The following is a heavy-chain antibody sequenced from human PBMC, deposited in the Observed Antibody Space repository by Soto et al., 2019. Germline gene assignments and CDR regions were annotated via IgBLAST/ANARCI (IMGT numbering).Heavy chain of an antibody. Sequence: QVQLVESGVGVVQPGRSLRLSCVVSGFTFSTFVMHWVRKAPDNGLEWVVSISYSGSNQYYAKSVQGRFTISRDNSKDTLYLEVNSLRAENTAVYYCAKERTSGTKNRNLVHWGQGTLVTVTS. CDR1: GFTFSTFV. CDR3: AKERTSGTKNRNLVH. D-gene: IGHD1-26*01. J-gene: IGHJ4*02. V-gene: IGHV3-30*18. CDR2: ISYSGSNQ.